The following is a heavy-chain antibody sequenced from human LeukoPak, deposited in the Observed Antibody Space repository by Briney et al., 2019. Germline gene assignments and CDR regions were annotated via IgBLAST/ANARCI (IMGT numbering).Heavy chain of an antibody. CDR2: IYYSGSA. V-gene: IGHV4-31*03. CDR3: ARDSSGFLVLDY. D-gene: IGHD3-22*01. J-gene: IGHJ4*02. Sequence: SETLSLTCTVSGGSITSADYYWTWIRQQPGKGLEWIGYIYYSGSAYYSPSLKSRVIMSVDTSKNQFSLNLSSVTAADTAVYYCARDSSGFLVLDYWGQGTLVTVSS. CDR1: GGSITSADYY.